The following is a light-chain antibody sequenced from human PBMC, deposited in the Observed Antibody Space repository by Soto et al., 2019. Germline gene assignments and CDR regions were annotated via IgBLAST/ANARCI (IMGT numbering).Light chain of an antibody. CDR3: AAWDDSLNGHV. Sequence: QSVLTQPPSVSDAPRQRVTISCSGSSSNIGNNAVNWYQQLPGKAPKLLIYYDDLLPSGVADRFSGSKSGTSASLAISGLQAEDEADYYCAAWDDSLNGHVFGTGTKVTVL. J-gene: IGLJ1*01. V-gene: IGLV1-36*01. CDR2: YDD. CDR1: SSNIGNNA.